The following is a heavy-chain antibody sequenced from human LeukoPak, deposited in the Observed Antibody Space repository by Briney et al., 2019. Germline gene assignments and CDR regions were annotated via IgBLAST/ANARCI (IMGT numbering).Heavy chain of an antibody. CDR2: IYYSGST. D-gene: IGHD3-9*01. CDR3: ARHGADAYYEILTGYYKGNWFDP. Sequence: SETLSLTCTVSGGSISSYYWSWIRQPPGKGLEWIGYIYYSGSTNYNPSLKSRVTISVDTSKNQFSLKLSSVTAADTAVYYCARHGADAYYEILTGYYKGNWFDPWGQGTLVTVSS. V-gene: IGHV4-59*08. J-gene: IGHJ5*02. CDR1: GGSISSYY.